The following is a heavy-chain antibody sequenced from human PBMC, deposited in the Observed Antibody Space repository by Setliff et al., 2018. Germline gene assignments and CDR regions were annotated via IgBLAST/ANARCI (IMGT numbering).Heavy chain of an antibody. CDR1: GDSINSRTNY. Sequence: PSETLSLTCTVSGDSINSRTNYWSWIRQPAGKGPEWIGHIYASWSTNYNPSLKSRVTISLDTSKNQFSLNLSSVTAADTAVYYCARGTFDTSGYFPYPIGYWGQGTLVTVS. CDR3: ARGTFDTSGYFPYPIGY. J-gene: IGHJ4*02. D-gene: IGHD3-22*01. CDR2: IYASWST. V-gene: IGHV4-61*09.